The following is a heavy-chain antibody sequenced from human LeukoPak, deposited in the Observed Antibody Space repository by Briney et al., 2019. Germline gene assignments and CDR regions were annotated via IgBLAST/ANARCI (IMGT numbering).Heavy chain of an antibody. CDR3: ARVDVLMVYAIRGWGIFDY. Sequence: PGGSLRLSCAASGFTFSSYWMSWVRQAPGKGLEWVANIKQDGSEKYYVGSVKGRFTISRDNAKNSLYLQMNSLRAEDTAVYYCARVDVLMVYAIRGWGIFDYWGQGTLVTVSS. J-gene: IGHJ4*02. V-gene: IGHV3-7*01. CDR1: GFTFSSYW. CDR2: IKQDGSEK. D-gene: IGHD2-8*01.